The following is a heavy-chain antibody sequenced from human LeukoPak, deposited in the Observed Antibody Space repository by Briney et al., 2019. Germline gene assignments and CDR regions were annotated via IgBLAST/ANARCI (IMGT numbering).Heavy chain of an antibody. J-gene: IGHJ4*02. CDR1: GGSISSGDYY. V-gene: IGHV4-30-4*01. CDR2: IYYSGGT. Sequence: PSETLSLTCTVSGGSISSGDYYWSWIRQPPGKGLEWIGYIYYSGGTYYNPSLKSRVTISVDTSKNQFSLKLSSVTAADTAVYYCARDQDSSGYFDYWGQGTLVTVSS. CDR3: ARDQDSSGYFDY. D-gene: IGHD3-22*01.